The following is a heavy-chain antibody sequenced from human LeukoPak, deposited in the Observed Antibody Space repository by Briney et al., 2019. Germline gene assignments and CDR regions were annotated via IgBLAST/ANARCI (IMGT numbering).Heavy chain of an antibody. D-gene: IGHD3-3*01. CDR3: ARQGYYDFWSGYPFDY. Sequence: PSETLSLTCAVYGGSFSGYYWSWIRQPLGKGLEWIGEINHSGSTNYNPSLKSQVTISVDTSKNQFSLKLSSVTAADTAVYYCARQGYYDFWSGYPFDYWGQGTLVTVSS. V-gene: IGHV4-34*01. CDR2: INHSGST. J-gene: IGHJ4*02. CDR1: GGSFSGYY.